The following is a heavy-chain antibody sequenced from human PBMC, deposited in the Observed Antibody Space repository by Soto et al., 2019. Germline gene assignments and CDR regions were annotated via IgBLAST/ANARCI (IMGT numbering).Heavy chain of an antibody. CDR1: GFTFSSYA. D-gene: IGHD1-1*01. Sequence: SLRLSCAASGFTFSSYAMHWVRQAPGKGLEWVAVISYDGSNKYYADSVKGRFTISRDNSKNTLYLQMNSLRAEDTAVYYCARDYWNDLGFDYWGQGTLVTVSS. V-gene: IGHV3-30-3*01. J-gene: IGHJ4*02. CDR2: ISYDGSNK. CDR3: ARDYWNDLGFDY.